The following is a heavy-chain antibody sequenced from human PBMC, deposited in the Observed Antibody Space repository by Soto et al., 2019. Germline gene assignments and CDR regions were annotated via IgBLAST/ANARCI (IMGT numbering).Heavy chain of an antibody. Sequence: EVQLLESGGGLVQPGGSLRLSCAASGFTFSSYAMSWVRQAPGKGLERVSGISVSGDSTYYAGSVKGRFTISRDNSKSTLYLQMNSLRAEDTAVYYCAKIFRYGDPEYWGQGALVTVSS. CDR2: ISVSGDST. J-gene: IGHJ4*02. CDR3: AKIFRYGDPEY. CDR1: GFTFSSYA. V-gene: IGHV3-23*01. D-gene: IGHD2-21*02.